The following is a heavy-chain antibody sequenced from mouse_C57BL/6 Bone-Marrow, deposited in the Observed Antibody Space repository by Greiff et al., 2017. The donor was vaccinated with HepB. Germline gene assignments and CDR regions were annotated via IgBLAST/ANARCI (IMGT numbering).Heavy chain of an antibody. CDR1: GFTFSNYW. CDR2: IRLKSDNYAT. CDR3: DGSSYDFDY. D-gene: IGHD1-1*01. V-gene: IGHV6-3*01. Sequence: EVKVVESGGGLVQPGGSMKLSCVASGFTFSNYWMNWVRQSPEKGLEWVAQIRLKSDNYATHYAESVKGRFTISRDDSKSSVYLQMNNLRAEDTGIYYCDGSSYDFDYWGQGTTLTVSS. J-gene: IGHJ2*01.